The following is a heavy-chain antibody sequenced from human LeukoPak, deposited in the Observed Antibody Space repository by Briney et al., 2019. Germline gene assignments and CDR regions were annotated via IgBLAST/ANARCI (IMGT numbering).Heavy chain of an antibody. V-gene: IGHV4-30-2*01. J-gene: IGHJ6*04. Sequence: PSETLSLTCTVTGTSISSGGFYWSWIRQPPGKGLEWIGYISHGGSTYYNPSLKSRVTISLDRSKNQFSLKLSSVTAADTAVYYCARDEEPITIFGVGPGGTDVWGKGTTVTVSS. CDR1: GTSISSGGFY. CDR3: ARDEEPITIFGVGPGGTDV. CDR2: ISHGGST. D-gene: IGHD3-3*01.